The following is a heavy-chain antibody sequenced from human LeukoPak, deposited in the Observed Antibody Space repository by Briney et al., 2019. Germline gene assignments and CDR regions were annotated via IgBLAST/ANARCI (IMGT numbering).Heavy chain of an antibody. CDR1: GGTFSSYA. V-gene: IGHV1-69*13. D-gene: IGHD3-3*01. CDR2: IIPIFGTA. CDR3: ARDARRITIFGVVTFFDY. Sequence: SVKVSCKASGGTFSSYAISWVRQAPGQGLEWMGGIIPIFGTANYAQKFQGRVTITADESTSTAYMEPSSLRSEDTAVYYCARDARRITIFGVVTFFDYWGQGTLVTVSS. J-gene: IGHJ4*02.